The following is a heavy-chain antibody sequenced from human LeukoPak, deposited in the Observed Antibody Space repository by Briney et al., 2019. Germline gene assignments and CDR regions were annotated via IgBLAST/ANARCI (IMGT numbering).Heavy chain of an antibody. Sequence: GKSLRLSCAASGFTFSNYGMHWLRQPPAKGLEWVALMCFYGSTKYYAPFLRGRFPIFRDNSKNTLYLQIYSLRAEDTAVYYCAKDHTSYYNFFDYWGQGTLVTVSS. CDR3: AKDHTSYYNFFDY. J-gene: IGHJ4*02. CDR2: MCFYGSTK. CDR1: GFTFSNYG. V-gene: IGHV3-33*06. D-gene: IGHD3-10*01.